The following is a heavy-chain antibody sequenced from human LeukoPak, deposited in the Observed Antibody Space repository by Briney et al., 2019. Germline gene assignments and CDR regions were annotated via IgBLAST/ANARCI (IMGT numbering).Heavy chain of an antibody. CDR2: ISSSGSTI. CDR1: GFTFSSYE. CDR3: ASRSRGDAFDV. J-gene: IGHJ3*01. Sequence: GGSLRLSCAASGFTFSSYEMNWVRQAPGKGLEWVSYISSSGSTIYYADSVKGRFTISRDNSKNTLYLQMISLRAEDTALYYCASRSRGDAFDVWGQGTMVTVSS. V-gene: IGHV3-48*03.